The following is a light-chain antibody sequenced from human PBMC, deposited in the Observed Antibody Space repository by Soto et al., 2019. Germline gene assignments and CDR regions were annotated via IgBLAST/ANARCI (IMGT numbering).Light chain of an antibody. V-gene: IGKV3-20*01. J-gene: IGKJ1*01. CDR1: QSVSRSS. CDR2: GAS. CDR3: QQYSSSRT. Sequence: DIVLTQSACTLSLSPGERATLSCRASQSVSRSSLAWYQQKPGQAPRLLIYGASSRATGIPDRFSGSGSETDFTLTITRLEPEDFAVYYCQQYSSSRTFGQGTKVDIK.